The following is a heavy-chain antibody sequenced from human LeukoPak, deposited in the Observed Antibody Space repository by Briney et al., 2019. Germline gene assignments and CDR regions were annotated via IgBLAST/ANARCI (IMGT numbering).Heavy chain of an antibody. CDR3: ARDCSSTSCYDY. V-gene: IGHV1-2*02. D-gene: IGHD2-2*01. CDR2: INPNSGGT. J-gene: IGHJ4*02. Sequence: ASVKVSCKASGYTFTGYYMHWVRQAPGQGLEWMGWINPNSGGTNYAQKFQGRVTMTRDTSISTAYMELSRLRSDGTAVYYCARDCSSTSCYDYWGQGTLVTVSS. CDR1: GYTFTGYY.